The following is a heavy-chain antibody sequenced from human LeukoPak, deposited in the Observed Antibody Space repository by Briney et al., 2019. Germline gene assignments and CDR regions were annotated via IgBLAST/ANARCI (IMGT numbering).Heavy chain of an antibody. V-gene: IGHV4-34*01. J-gene: IGHJ4*02. Sequence: PSETLSLTCAVYGGSSSGYYWSWIRQPPGKGLEWIGEINHSGSTNYNPSLKSRVTISVDTSKNQFSLKLSSVTAADTAVYYCARGSSALTLWGQGTLVTVSS. CDR1: GGSSSGYY. CDR2: INHSGST. CDR3: ARGSSALTL. D-gene: IGHD6-19*01.